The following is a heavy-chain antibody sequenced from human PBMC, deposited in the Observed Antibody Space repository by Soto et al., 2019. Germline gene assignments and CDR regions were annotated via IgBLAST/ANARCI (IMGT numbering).Heavy chain of an antibody. D-gene: IGHD6-19*01. J-gene: IGHJ4*02. CDR2: IWYDGSRT. V-gene: IGHV3-33*01. Sequence: QVQLVESGGGVVQPGTSLRLSCAASGFTFSTYGMHWVRQAPGKGLDWVALIWYDGSRTHYAESVKGRFTISRDNXXNPRLLQMNSLRVEDTAVYYCAREQIGVAGSTYDYWGQGTLVTVSS. CDR1: GFTFSTYG. CDR3: AREQIGVAGSTYDY.